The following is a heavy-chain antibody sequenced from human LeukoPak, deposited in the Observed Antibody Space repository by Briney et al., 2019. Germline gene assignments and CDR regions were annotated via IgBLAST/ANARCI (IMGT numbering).Heavy chain of an antibody. CDR2: FDPEDGET. J-gene: IGHJ1*01. V-gene: IGHV1-24*01. CDR3: ATDLDYYYDTLFQH. CDR1: GYTFTSYD. D-gene: IGHD3-22*01. Sequence: ASVKVSCKASGYTFTSYDINWVRQATGQGLEWMGGFDPEDGETIYAQKFQGRVTMTEDTSTDTAYMELSSLRSEDTAVYYCATDLDYYYDTLFQHWGQGTLVTVSS.